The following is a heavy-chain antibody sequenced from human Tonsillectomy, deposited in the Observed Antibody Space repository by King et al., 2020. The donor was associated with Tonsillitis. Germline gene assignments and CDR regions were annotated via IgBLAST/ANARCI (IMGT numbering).Heavy chain of an antibody. CDR3: ASTTRVGELPTSDY. J-gene: IGHJ4*02. V-gene: IGHV3-21*01. Sequence: DVQLVESGGGLVKPGGSLRLSCAASGFTFSSYSMNWVRQAPGKGLEWVSSISSSSSYIYYADSVKGRFTISRDNAKNSLYLQMNSLRAEDTAVYYCASTTRVGELPTSDYWGQGTLVTVSS. CDR2: ISSSSSYI. CDR1: GFTFSSYS. D-gene: IGHD1-26*01.